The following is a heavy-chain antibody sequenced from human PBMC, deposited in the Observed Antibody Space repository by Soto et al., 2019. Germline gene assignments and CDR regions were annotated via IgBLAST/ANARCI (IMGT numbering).Heavy chain of an antibody. CDR2: INAGNGNT. CDR3: ARYLVDCSGGSCYDWFDP. J-gene: IGHJ5*02. CDR1: GYTFTSYA. D-gene: IGHD2-15*01. V-gene: IGHV1-3*01. Sequence: QVQLVQSGAEVKKPGASVKVSCKASGYTFTSYAMHWVRQAPGQRLEWMGWINAGNGNTKYSQKFQGRVTITRDTAASTAYMELSSLRSYDTAVYYCARYLVDCSGGSCYDWFDPWGQGTLVTVSS.